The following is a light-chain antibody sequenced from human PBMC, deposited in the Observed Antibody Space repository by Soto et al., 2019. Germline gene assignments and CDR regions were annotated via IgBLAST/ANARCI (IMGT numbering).Light chain of an antibody. Sequence: EIVLTQSPGTLSLSPGERATLSCRASQSVSSSYLAWYQQKPGQAPRLLIYGPSSRATGIPDRFSGRGSETDFTLTISRLEPEDFAVYYCQQYGSSSWTFGQGTKVEIK. J-gene: IGKJ1*01. CDR1: QSVSSSY. CDR2: GPS. CDR3: QQYGSSSWT. V-gene: IGKV3-20*01.